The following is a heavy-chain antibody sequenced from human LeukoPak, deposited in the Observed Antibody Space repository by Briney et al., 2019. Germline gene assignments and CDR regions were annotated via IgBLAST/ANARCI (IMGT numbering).Heavy chain of an antibody. D-gene: IGHD2-21*02. CDR1: GFTFNSYW. J-gene: IGHJ5*02. CDR3: ARYEQRPGVTASDP. CDR2: INPDGSWT. Sequence: GGSLRLSCAASGFTFNSYWMVWFRQAPGKGLVWVSCINPDGSWTLHADSVKGRFAISRDYARNTLYLQVNSLGVEDTAMYYCARYEQRPGVTASDPWSQGTLVTVSS. V-gene: IGHV3-74*01.